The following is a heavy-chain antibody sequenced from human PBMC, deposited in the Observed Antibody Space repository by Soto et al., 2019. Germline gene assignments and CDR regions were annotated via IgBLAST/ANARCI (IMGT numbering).Heavy chain of an antibody. CDR3: ARDFNWNLYYYCGMDV. CDR2: INPNSGGT. CDR1: GYTFTGYY. Sequence: ASVKVSCKASGYTFTGYYMHWVRQAPGQGLEWMGWINPNSGGTNYAQKFQGRVTMTRDTSISTAYMELSRLRSDDTAVYYCARDFNWNLYYYCGMDVRGQGTTVTVSS. D-gene: IGHD1-1*01. V-gene: IGHV1-2*02. J-gene: IGHJ6*02.